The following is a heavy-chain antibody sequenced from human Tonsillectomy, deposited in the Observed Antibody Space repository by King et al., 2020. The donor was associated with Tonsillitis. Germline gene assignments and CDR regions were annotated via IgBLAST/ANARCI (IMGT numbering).Heavy chain of an antibody. D-gene: IGHD3-9*01. CDR3: ARATQMRYYDIPWFDP. Sequence: IQLVQSGAEVKKPGSSVKVSCKASGGTFSSYAISWVRQAPGQGLEWMGVIIPIFGTANYAQKFQGRVTITADESTSTAYMELSSLRSEDTAVYYCARATQMRYYDIPWFDPWGQGTLVTVSS. CDR1: GGTFSSYA. CDR2: IIPIFGTA. J-gene: IGHJ5*02. V-gene: IGHV1-69*12.